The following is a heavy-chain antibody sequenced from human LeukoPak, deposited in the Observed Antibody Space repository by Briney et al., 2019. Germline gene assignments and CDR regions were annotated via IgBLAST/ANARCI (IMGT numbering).Heavy chain of an antibody. Sequence: SVKVSCKASGFTFTSSAVQWVRQARGQRLEWIGWVVVGSGNTNYAQKFQERVTITRDMSTSTAYMELSSLRSEDTAVYYCAAGVVVAATPRDHYYGMDVWGQGTTVTVSS. J-gene: IGHJ6*02. D-gene: IGHD2-15*01. CDR1: GFTFTSSA. CDR2: VVVGSGNT. CDR3: AAGVVVAATPRDHYYGMDV. V-gene: IGHV1-58*01.